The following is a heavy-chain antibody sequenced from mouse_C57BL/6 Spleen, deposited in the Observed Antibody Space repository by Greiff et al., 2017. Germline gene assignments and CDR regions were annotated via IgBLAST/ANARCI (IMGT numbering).Heavy chain of an antibody. CDR2: IHPNSGST. Sequence: VQLQQPGAELVKPGASVKLSCKASGYTFTSYWMHWVKQRPGQGLEWIGMIHPNSGSTNYNEKFKSKATLTVDKSSSTAYMQLRSLTSEDSAVYYCATITTKDRWDAMDYWGQGTSVTVSS. D-gene: IGHD1-1*01. CDR3: ATITTKDRWDAMDY. J-gene: IGHJ4*01. V-gene: IGHV1-64*01. CDR1: GYTFTSYW.